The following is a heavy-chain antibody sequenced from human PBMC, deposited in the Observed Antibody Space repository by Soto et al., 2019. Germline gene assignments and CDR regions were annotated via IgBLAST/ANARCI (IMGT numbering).Heavy chain of an antibody. V-gene: IGHV4-31*03. CDR3: ARGRDGYNLGLFDY. Sequence: PSATQSLTCTVSGGSISSGGYYWSWIRQHPGKGLEWIGYIYYSGSTYYNPSLKSRVTISVDTSKNQFSLKLSSVTAADTAVYYCARGRDGYNLGLFDYWGQGTLVTVSS. J-gene: IGHJ4*02. D-gene: IGHD5-12*01. CDR1: GGSISSGGYY. CDR2: IYYSGST.